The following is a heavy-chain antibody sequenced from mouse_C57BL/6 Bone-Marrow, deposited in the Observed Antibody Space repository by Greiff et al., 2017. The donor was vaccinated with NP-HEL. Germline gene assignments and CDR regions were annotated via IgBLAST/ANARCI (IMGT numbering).Heavy chain of an antibody. V-gene: IGHV14-1*01. J-gene: IGHJ2*01. Sequence: VHVKQSGAELVRPGASVKLSCTASGFNIKDYYMHWVQQRPEQGLEWIGRIDPEDGDTEYAPKFQGKATMTADTSSNTAYLQLSSLTSEDTAVYYCTTGYYGSSFDYWGQGTTLTVSS. CDR2: IDPEDGDT. CDR1: GFNIKDYY. CDR3: TTGYYGSSFDY. D-gene: IGHD1-1*01.